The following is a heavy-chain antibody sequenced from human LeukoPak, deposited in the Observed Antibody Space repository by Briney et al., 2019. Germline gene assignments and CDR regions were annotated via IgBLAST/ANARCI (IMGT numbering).Heavy chain of an antibody. V-gene: IGHV4-4*02. J-gene: IGHJ4*02. CDR2: IYHSGST. D-gene: IGHD2-2*01. CDR3: ARPHSRGLYCSSTSCYRTAFDY. CDR1: GDSISSSKW. Sequence: SETLSLTCAVSGDSISSSKWWSWVRQPPGKGLEWIGDIYHSGSTNYNPSLKSRVTISVDTSKNQFSLKLSSVTAADTAVYYCARPHSRGLYCSSTSCYRTAFDYWGQGTLVTVSS.